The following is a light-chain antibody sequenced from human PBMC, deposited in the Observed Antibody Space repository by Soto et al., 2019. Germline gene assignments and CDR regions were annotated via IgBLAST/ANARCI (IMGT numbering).Light chain of an antibody. J-gene: IGKJ1*01. CDR2: SAS. CDR1: QGIGSF. Sequence: DIQLTQSPSFLSASLGDRVTITCRASQGIGSFLAWYQQKPGIAPRLLIYSASTLQSGVSLRFSGSGSGTAFTLTISSLQSEDFATYYCQQFNSYPPTFDQGTKLQIK. CDR3: QQFNSYPPT. V-gene: IGKV1-9*01.